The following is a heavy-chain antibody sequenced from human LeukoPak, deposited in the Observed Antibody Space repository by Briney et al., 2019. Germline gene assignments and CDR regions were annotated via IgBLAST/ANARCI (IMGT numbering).Heavy chain of an antibody. CDR3: ATASSGYGPFDY. J-gene: IGHJ4*02. D-gene: IGHD3-22*01. V-gene: IGHV4-59*08. CDR1: GGSFSGYY. CDR2: IYYSGST. Sequence: SETLSLTCAVYGGSFSGYYWSWIRQPPGKGLEWIGYIYYSGSTNYNPSLKSRVTISVDTSKNQFSLKLSSVTAADTAVYYCATASSGYGPFDYWGQGTLVTVSS.